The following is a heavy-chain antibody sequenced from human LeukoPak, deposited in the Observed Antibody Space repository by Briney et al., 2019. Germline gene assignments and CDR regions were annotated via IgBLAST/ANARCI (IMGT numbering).Heavy chain of an antibody. CDR2: ISSSSSYI. Sequence: PGGSLRLSCAASGFTFSSCSMNWVRQAPGKGLEWVSSISSSSSYIYYADSVKGRFTISRDNAKNSLYLQMNSLRAEDTAVYYCARAGRMVGNAFDIWGQGTMVTVSS. V-gene: IGHV3-21*01. J-gene: IGHJ3*02. CDR1: GFTFSSCS. CDR3: ARAGRMVGNAFDI. D-gene: IGHD1-26*01.